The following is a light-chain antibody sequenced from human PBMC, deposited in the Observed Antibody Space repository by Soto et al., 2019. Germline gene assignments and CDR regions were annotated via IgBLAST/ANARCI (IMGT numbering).Light chain of an antibody. J-gene: IGLJ3*02. CDR3: SSFTISSTWV. CDR2: EVS. Sequence: QSALTQPASVSGSPGQSITISCTGTSSDVGGLNYVSWYQHHPGNAPKVIIYEVSNRPSGVSDRFSGSKSDNTASLTISGLQTEDEADYYCSSFTISSTWVFGGGTKVTVL. V-gene: IGLV2-14*01. CDR1: SSDVGGLNY.